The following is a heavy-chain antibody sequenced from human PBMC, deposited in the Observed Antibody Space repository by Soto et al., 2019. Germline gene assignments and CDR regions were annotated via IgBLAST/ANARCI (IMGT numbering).Heavy chain of an antibody. CDR3: VRRRDGYNFRLAGFDI. CDR1: GYSFTSYW. J-gene: IGHJ3*02. V-gene: IGHV5-51*01. Sequence: GSLKISCKGSGYSFTSYWIGWVRQMPGKGLEWMGIMYPGDSDTRYSPSFQGQVTISADKSTSTAYLQWSRLKASDTAMDYCVRRRDGYNFRLAGFDIWGQGTMVTVS. D-gene: IGHD5-12*01. CDR2: MYPGDSDT.